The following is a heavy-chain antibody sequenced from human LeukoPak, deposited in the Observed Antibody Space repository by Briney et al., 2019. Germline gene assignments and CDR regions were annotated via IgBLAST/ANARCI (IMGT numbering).Heavy chain of an antibody. Sequence: PGGSLRLSCGASGFIFTSYAMNWVRQAPGKGLEWVSAISRDGATTYYTDSVKGRFTISRDNSKNTLYLQMNSLRAEDTAVYYCAKTRHSSSWYVPPDYWGQGTLVTVSS. CDR1: GFIFTSYA. J-gene: IGHJ4*02. D-gene: IGHD6-13*01. CDR3: AKTRHSSSWYVPPDY. CDR2: ISRDGATT. V-gene: IGHV3-23*01.